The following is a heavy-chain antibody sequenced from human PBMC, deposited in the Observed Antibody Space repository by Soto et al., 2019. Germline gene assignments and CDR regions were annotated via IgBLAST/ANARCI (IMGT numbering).Heavy chain of an antibody. CDR3: ARPKNDSSAYDGSGYYDL. CDR1: GDTFNSYT. Sequence: QVQLVQSGAEVRKPGSSVKVSCKISGDTFNSYTVIWVRQAPGQGLEWMGRIIPILRLTNYAQRFRGRVTITADESSSTAYMELSSLTSDDTAMYYCARPKNDSSAYDGSGYYDLWGRGTLVTVSS. J-gene: IGHJ2*01. V-gene: IGHV1-69*02. D-gene: IGHD5-12*01. CDR2: IIPILRLT.